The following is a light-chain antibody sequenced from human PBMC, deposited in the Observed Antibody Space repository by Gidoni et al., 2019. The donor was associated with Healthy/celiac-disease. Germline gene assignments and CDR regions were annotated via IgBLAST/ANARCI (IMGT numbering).Light chain of an antibody. CDR2: AAS. CDR1: QSISSY. CDR3: QQSYSTPYT. Sequence: DIQMTQSPSSLYASVGDRVTITCRASQSISSYLNWYQQKPGKSPKLLIYAASSVQSWVPSRFSGSGSGTDFTLTISSLQPEDFATYYCQQSYSTPYTFGQGTKLEIK. J-gene: IGKJ2*01. V-gene: IGKV1-39*01.